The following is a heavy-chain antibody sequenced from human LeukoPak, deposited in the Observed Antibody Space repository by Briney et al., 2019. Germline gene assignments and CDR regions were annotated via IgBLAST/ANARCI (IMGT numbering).Heavy chain of an antibody. CDR3: ARDCSSTNCYRGGFDP. CDR2: IKQDGSEK. CDR1: GFTFGSYW. D-gene: IGHD2-2*01. J-gene: IGHJ5*02. V-gene: IGHV3-7*01. Sequence: PGGSLRPSCAASGFTFGSYWMSWVRQAPRKGLEWVANIKQDGSEKYYVDSVKGRFTISRDNCKNSLYLQINSLRAEDTAVYYCARDCSSTNCYRGGFDPWGQGTLVTVSS.